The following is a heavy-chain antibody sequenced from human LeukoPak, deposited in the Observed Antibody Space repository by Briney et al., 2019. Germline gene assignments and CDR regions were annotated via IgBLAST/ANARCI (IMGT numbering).Heavy chain of an antibody. CDR2: IRYDGRNQ. D-gene: IGHD5-18*01. CDR3: AKEKGGSTYNYGHLDC. J-gene: IGHJ4*02. CDR1: GFTFSSYG. V-gene: IGHV3-30*02. Sequence: GGSLRLSCAASGFTFSSYGMHWVRQAPGKGLEWVAFIRYDGRNQYYAESVKGRFTISRDNSKNTLYLQMNSLRAEDTAVYYCAKEKGGSTYNYGHLDCWGQGTLVTVSS.